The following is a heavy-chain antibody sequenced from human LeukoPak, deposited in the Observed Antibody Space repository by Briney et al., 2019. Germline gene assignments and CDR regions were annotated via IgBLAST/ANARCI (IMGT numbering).Heavy chain of an antibody. V-gene: IGHV3-23*01. CDR1: EFTFSNYA. CDR2: ISASGSST. J-gene: IGHJ3*02. CDR3: AKAPRMVTNDAFDI. Sequence: GGSLRLSCAASEFTFSNYAMSWVRQAPGKGLEWVSGISASGSSTYSADSVKGRFTISRDNSKNTPYLQMNSLRAEDTAVYYCAKAPRMVTNDAFDIWGQGTMVTVSS. D-gene: IGHD2-21*02.